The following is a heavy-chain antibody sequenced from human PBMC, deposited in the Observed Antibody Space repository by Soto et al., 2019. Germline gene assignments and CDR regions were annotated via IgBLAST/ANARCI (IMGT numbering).Heavy chain of an antibody. Sequence: SETLSLTCAADGGSFSGYYWSWIRQPPGKGLEWIGEINHSGSTNYNPSLKSRVTISVDTSKNQFSLKLRSVTAADTAVYYCARGSRGLWFGESRWCYPWVQGTLVTVSS. V-gene: IGHV4-34*01. CDR1: GGSFSGYY. D-gene: IGHD3-10*01. CDR3: ARGSRGLWFGESRWCYP. J-gene: IGHJ5*02. CDR2: INHSGST.